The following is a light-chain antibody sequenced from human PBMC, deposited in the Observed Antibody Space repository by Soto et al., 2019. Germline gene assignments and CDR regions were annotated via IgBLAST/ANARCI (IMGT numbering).Light chain of an antibody. Sequence: EIVLTQSPATLSLSPGETATLSCRASQSVSSYLAWYQQKPGQAPRLLIYDASNRATGIPARFSGSGSGTDFTLTISSLEPEDFAVYYCQQYNNWPWTFGQGTKVDIK. V-gene: IGKV3-11*01. CDR2: DAS. CDR3: QQYNNWPWT. J-gene: IGKJ1*01. CDR1: QSVSSY.